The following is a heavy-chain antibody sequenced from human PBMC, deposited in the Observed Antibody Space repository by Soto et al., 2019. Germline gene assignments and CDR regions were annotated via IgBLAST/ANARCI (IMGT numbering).Heavy chain of an antibody. CDR1: GGSISSGGYY. J-gene: IGHJ4*02. V-gene: IGHV4-31*03. Sequence: SETLSLTCTVSGGSISSGGYYWSWIRQHPGKGLEWIGYIYYSGSTYYNPSLKSRVTISVDTSKNQFSLKLSSVTAADTAVYYCARASNLRTVTTQYYFDYWGQGTLVTVSS. D-gene: IGHD4-4*01. CDR2: IYYSGST. CDR3: ARASNLRTVTTQYYFDY.